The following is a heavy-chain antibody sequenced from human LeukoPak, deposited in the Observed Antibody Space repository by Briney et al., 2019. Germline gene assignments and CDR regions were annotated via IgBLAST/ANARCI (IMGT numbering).Heavy chain of an antibody. V-gene: IGHV4-61*02. CDR3: ARMRSPYYDYVWGSYRYINWFDP. J-gene: IGHJ5*02. Sequence: PSETLSLTCSVSGDSISSGRFYWSWIRQSAGKGLEWIGRIYSSGSTHYNPSLKSRVTMSVDTSKNQFSLKLSSVSAADTAVYYCARMRSPYYDYVWGSYRYINWFDPWGQGTLVTVSS. CDR2: IYSSGST. D-gene: IGHD3-16*02. CDR1: GDSISSGRFY.